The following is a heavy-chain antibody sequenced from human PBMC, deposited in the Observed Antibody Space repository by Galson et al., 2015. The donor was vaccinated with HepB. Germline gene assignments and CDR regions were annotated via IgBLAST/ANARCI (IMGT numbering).Heavy chain of an antibody. V-gene: IGHV3-21*01. CDR2: ISSSSSYI. D-gene: IGHD3-3*01. CDR1: GFTFSSYS. J-gene: IGHJ6*02. CDR3: ARDHTYYDFWSGYRDGMDV. Sequence: SLRLSCAASGFTFSSYSMNWVRQAPGKGLEWVSSISSSSSYIYYADSVKGRFTISRDNAKNSLYLQMNSLRAEDTAVYYCARDHTYYDFWSGYRDGMDVWGQGTTVTVSS.